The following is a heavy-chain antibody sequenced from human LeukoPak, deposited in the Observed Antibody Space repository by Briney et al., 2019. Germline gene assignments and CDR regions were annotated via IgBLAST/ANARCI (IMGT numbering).Heavy chain of an antibody. CDR3: ARDSKGYCSGGSCYSIAYWFDP. CDR1: GGSISSYY. J-gene: IGHJ5*02. D-gene: IGHD2-15*01. V-gene: IGHV4-4*07. Sequence: PSETLSLTCTVSGGSISSYYWSWIRQPAGKGLEWIGRIYTSGSTNYNPSLKSRVTMSVDTSKNQFSLKLSPVTAADTAVYYCARDSKGYCSGGSCYSIAYWFDPWGQGTLVTVSS. CDR2: IYTSGST.